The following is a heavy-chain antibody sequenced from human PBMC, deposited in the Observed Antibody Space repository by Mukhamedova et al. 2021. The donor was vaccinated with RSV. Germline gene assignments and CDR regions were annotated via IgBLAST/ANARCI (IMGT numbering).Heavy chain of an antibody. J-gene: IGHJ6*02. CDR2: GGSNK. D-gene: IGHD3-10*01. V-gene: IGHV3-30*01. Sequence: GGSNKYYADSVKGRFTIFRDNSKNTLYLQMNSLRAEDTAVYYCARDLVYYYGSGSYFAYYYYGMDVWGQGTTVTVSS. CDR3: ARDLVYYYGSGSYFAYYYYGMDV.